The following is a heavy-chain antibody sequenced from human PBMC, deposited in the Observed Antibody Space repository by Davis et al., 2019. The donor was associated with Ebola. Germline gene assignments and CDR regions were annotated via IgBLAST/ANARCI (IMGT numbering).Heavy chain of an antibody. J-gene: IGHJ4*02. V-gene: IGHV3-23*01. D-gene: IGHD6-13*01. CDR1: GFTFNKYA. CDR2: VSGRATTI. CDR3: AREAAAGYFDY. Sequence: PGGSLRLSCAASGFTFNKYAMSWVRQAPGKGLEWVSVVSGRATTIYYADSVKGRFTISRDNSKNTLYLQMNSLRAEDTAVYYCAREAAAGYFDYWGQGTLVTVSS.